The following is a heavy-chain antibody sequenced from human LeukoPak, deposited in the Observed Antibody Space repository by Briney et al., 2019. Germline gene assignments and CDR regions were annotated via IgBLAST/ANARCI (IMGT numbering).Heavy chain of an antibody. V-gene: IGHV3-48*03. CDR2: ISSSCSTI. Sequence: GGSLRLSCAASGFTFSSYAMHWVRQAPGQGLEWVSYISSSCSTINYADYLKGRFTITRDNAKNTLYLELNSLRAEDTAVYYCAVRGIAMIGGVWGKGTTVTISS. D-gene: IGHD3-10*02. CDR3: AVRGIAMIGGV. J-gene: IGHJ6*04. CDR1: GFTFSSYA.